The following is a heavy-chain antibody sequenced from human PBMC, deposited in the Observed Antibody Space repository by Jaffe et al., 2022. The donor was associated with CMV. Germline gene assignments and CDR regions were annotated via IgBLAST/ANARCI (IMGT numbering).Heavy chain of an antibody. CDR1: GFTFSSYA. CDR3: ARRGDAGRFDY. V-gene: IGHV3-64*01. Sequence: EVQLVESGGGLVQPGGSLRLSCAASGFTFSSYAMHWVRQAPGKGLEYVSAISSNGGSTYYANSVKGRFTISRDNSKNTLYLQMGSLRAEDMAVYYCARRGDAGRFDYWGQGTLVTVSS. J-gene: IGHJ4*02. CDR2: ISSNGGST.